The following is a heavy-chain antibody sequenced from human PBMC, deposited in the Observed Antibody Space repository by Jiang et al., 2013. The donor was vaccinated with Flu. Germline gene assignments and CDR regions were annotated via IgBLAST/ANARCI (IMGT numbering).Heavy chain of an antibody. D-gene: IGHD3-10*01. Sequence: QTLSLTCAISGDSVSTNSGAWNWIRQSPSRGLEWLGRIYYRSKWRYEYATSVKSRITINPDTYKNQFSLQLNSVTPEDTAVYYCARDPNFTGWFGFDYWGPGTLVTVSS. CDR1: GDSVSTNSGA. V-gene: IGHV6-1*01. CDR3: ARDPNFTGWFGFDY. CDR2: IYYRSKWRY. J-gene: IGHJ4*01.